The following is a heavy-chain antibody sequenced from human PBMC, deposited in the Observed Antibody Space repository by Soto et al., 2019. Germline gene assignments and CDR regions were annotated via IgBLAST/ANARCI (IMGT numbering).Heavy chain of an antibody. D-gene: IGHD2-2*01. J-gene: IGHJ4*02. Sequence: QVQLVQSGAEVKKPGASVKISCKSSGYTFTSYYMHWVRQAPGQGLEWMGMINASGGSTNYAQWFQGIVTMTRDTSTSTVYMDLSDLRSEDTAVYYCARGFCTTTTCLVGDFWGQGTLVTVSS. CDR3: ARGFCTTTTCLVGDF. CDR1: GYTFTSYY. V-gene: IGHV1-46*01. CDR2: INASGGST.